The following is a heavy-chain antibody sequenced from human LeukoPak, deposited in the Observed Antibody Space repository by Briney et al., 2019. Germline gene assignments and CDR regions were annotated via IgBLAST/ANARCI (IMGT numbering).Heavy chain of an antibody. J-gene: IGHJ6*02. D-gene: IGHD1-26*01. CDR3: ARDKWEPTERWGYYYGMDV. CDR2: INQDGSEK. V-gene: IGHV3-7*01. CDR1: GFTFSIYW. Sequence: PGGSLRLSCAASGFTFSIYWMTWVRQAPGKGLEWVANINQDGSEKYYVDSVKGRFTISRDNAKNSLYLQMNSLRAEDTAVYYCARDKWEPTERWGYYYGMDVWGQGTTVTVSS.